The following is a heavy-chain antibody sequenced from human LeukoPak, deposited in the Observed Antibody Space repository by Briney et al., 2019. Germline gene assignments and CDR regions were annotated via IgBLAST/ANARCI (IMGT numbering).Heavy chain of an antibody. CDR3: ARDTNYYDSSAVSP. V-gene: IGHV4-4*02. D-gene: IGHD3-22*01. CDR2: IHHGGST. J-gene: IGHJ5*02. CDR1: GAXISIDNC. Sequence: PSGTLSLTCAVSGAXISIDNCWSWVRQPPGKGLEWIGEIHHGGSTNYNPSLKSRVTISVDKSKNQFSLKLTSVTAADTAVYYCARDTNYYDSSAVSPWGQGTLVTVSS.